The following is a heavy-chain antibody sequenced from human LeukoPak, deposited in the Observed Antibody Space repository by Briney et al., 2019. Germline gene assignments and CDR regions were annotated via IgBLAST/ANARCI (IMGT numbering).Heavy chain of an antibody. CDR2: FYYSGNT. J-gene: IGHJ4*02. CDR1: GGSIKTSRYY. V-gene: IGHV4-39*07. D-gene: IGHD3-10*01. Sequence: SETLSLPCAVSGGSIKTSRYYWGWIRQPPGKGLEWIGSFYYSGNTYYNPSLKSRVTISVDTSKNQFSLKLSSVTAADTAVYYCARAFYKGHFDYWGQGTLVTVSS. CDR3: ARAFYKGHFDY.